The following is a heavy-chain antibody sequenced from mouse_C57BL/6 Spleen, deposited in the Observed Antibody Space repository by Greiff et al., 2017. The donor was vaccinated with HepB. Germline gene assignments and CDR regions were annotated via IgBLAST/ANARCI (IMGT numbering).Heavy chain of an antibody. V-gene: IGHV3-6*01. Sequence: EVQLQESGPGLVKPSQSLSLTCSVPGYSITSGYYWNWIRQFPGNKLEWMGYISYDGSNNYNPSLKNRISITRDTSKNQFFLKLNSVTTEDTATYYCARENEEFAYWGQGTLVTVSA. CDR1: GYSITSGYY. CDR3: ARENEEFAY. CDR2: ISYDGSN. J-gene: IGHJ3*01.